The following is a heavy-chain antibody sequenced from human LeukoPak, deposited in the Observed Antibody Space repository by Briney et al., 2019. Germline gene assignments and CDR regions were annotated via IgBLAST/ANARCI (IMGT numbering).Heavy chain of an antibody. CDR1: GFTFSSYA. CDR3: VGRLPFDY. Sequence: GGSLRLSCAASGFTFSSYAMHWVRQAPGKGLEWVAVISYDGSNKYCADSVKGRFTISRDNSKNTLYLQMNSLRAEDTAVYCCVGRLPFDYWGQGTLVTVSS. CDR2: ISYDGSNK. J-gene: IGHJ4*02. V-gene: IGHV3-30-3*01.